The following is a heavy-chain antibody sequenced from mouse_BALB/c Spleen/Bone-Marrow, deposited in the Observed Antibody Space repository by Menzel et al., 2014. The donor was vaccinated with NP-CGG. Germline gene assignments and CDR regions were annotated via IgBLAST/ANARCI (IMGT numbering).Heavy chain of an antibody. CDR1: GFTFTEYY. Sequence: EVQVVESGGGLVQPGGSLRLSCATSGFTFTEYYMSWVRQPPGKALEWLGFIRNKAKGYTTEYSASVKGRFTISRDNSHSVVYLQIKTPRAEGSAPYYSARENTDGVNSCSDVWGAGTTVTVSS. CDR3: ARENTDGVNSCSDV. D-gene: IGHD1-1*01. V-gene: IGHV7-3*02. J-gene: IGHJ1*01. CDR2: IRNKAKGYTT.